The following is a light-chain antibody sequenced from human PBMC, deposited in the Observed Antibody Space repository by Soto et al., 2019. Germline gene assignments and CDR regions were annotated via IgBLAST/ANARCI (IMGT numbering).Light chain of an antibody. CDR3: QPYGTSPRT. V-gene: IGKV3-20*01. CDR2: GVS. CDR1: QSVRSSY. J-gene: IGKJ1*01. Sequence: EIVLTQSPGTLSLSPGERATLSCRASQSVRSSYLAWYQQKLGQAPRLLIYGVSNRATGIPDRFSGSGYGTDFTLTISRLESEDLAIYSCQPYGTSPRTFGQGTKVEIK.